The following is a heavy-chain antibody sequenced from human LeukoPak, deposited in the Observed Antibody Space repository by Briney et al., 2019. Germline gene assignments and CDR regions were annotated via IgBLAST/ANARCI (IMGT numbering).Heavy chain of an antibody. CDR3: AKDITIFGVQLGDY. CDR2: ISGSGGST. V-gene: IGHV3-23*01. J-gene: IGHJ4*02. D-gene: IGHD3-3*01. Sequence: GGSLRLSCAASGFTFSSYAMSWVRQAPGKGLEWVSAISGSGGSTYYADSVKGRFTISRDNSKNTLYLQMNSLRAEDTAVYYCAKDITIFGVQLGDYWGQGTQVTVSS. CDR1: GFTFSSYA.